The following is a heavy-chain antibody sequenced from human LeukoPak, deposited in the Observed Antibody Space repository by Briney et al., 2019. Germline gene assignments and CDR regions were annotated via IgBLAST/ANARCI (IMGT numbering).Heavy chain of an antibody. CDR2: IIPIFGTA. J-gene: IGHJ3*02. Sequence: SVKVSCKASGGTFSSYAISWVRQAPGQGLEWMGGIIPIFGTANYAQKFQGRVTITADKSTSTAYMELRSLRSDDTAVYYCAREVAVAGSSYAFDIWGQGTMVTVSP. CDR3: AREVAVAGSSYAFDI. V-gene: IGHV1-69*06. CDR1: GGTFSSYA. D-gene: IGHD6-19*01.